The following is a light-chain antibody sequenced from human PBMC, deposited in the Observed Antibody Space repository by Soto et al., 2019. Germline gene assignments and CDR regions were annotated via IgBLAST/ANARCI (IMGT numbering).Light chain of an antibody. J-gene: IGLJ3*02. V-gene: IGLV3-21*02. Sequence: SYELTQPPSVSVAPGQTARITCGGNNIGSKSVHWYQQNPGQAPVLVVYDDSDRPSWIPERFSGSNSGNTATLTISRVEAGDEADYYCQVWDSSSDHWVFGGGTKVTVL. CDR1: NIGSKS. CDR3: QVWDSSSDHWV. CDR2: DDS.